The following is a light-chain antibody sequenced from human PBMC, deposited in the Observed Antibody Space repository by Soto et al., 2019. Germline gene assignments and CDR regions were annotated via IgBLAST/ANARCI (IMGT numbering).Light chain of an antibody. V-gene: IGKV1-5*01. CDR3: QQSGDTPPWT. Sequence: DIQMTQSPSTLSASVGDRVTITCRASQNINYWLAWYQQKPGKAPKVLIYHASSLESGVPSRFSGSGSGTEFTLTITSLQPEDFATYYCQQSGDTPPWTFGQGTKVDIK. CDR1: QNINYW. CDR2: HAS. J-gene: IGKJ1*01.